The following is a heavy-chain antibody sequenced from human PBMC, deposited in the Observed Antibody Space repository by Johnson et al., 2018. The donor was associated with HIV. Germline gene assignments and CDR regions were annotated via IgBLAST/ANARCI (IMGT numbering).Heavy chain of an antibody. Sequence: VQLVESGGGLVQPGGSLRLSCAASGFTVSGDYMSWVRQAPGKGLERVALLYSGGGTYYVDSVTGRFTISRDNSENTLYVQMNNLRAEDTAVYYCARVSYDGILKTVGAFDIWGQGTMVTVSS. CDR1: GFTVSGDY. V-gene: IGHV3-66*01. CDR3: ARVSYDGILKTVGAFDI. CDR2: LYSGGGT. D-gene: IGHD3-16*01. J-gene: IGHJ3*02.